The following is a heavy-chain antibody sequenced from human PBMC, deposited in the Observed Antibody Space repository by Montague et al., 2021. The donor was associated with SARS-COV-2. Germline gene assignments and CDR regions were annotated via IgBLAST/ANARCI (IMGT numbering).Heavy chain of an antibody. V-gene: IGHV3-33*01. CDR1: GFTFSSYG. CDR2: IWYDGSNK. Sequence: SLRLSCAASGFTFSSYGMHWVRQAPGKGLEWVAVIWYDGSNKYYADSVKGRFTISRDNSKNTLYLQMNSLRAEDTAVYYCAGEGVVGVATGIDYWGQGTLVTVSS. D-gene: IGHD5-12*01. J-gene: IGHJ4*02. CDR3: AGEGVVGVATGIDY.